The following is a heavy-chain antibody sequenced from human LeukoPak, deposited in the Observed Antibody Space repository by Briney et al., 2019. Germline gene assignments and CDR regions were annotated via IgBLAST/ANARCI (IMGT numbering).Heavy chain of an antibody. CDR2: ISVTGVIS. Sequence: GGSLRLTCAASGFTFSSHAMAWVRQAPGKGLEWVSAISVTGVISYYGDSVKGRFAISRDNSRNTLSLQMNSLRADDTAVYHCAKGNYGYYFDYWGQGILVTVPS. CDR3: AKGNYGYYFDY. CDR1: GFTFSSHA. J-gene: IGHJ4*02. V-gene: IGHV3-23*01. D-gene: IGHD1-7*01.